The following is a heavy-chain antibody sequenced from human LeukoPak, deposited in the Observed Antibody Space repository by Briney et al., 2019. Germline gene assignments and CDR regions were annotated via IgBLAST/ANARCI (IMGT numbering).Heavy chain of an antibody. CDR1: GFTFSSYS. CDR3: ARGNDYDSSGYSPDY. J-gene: IGHJ4*02. CDR2: ISSSSSYI. D-gene: IGHD3-22*01. Sequence: KSGGSLRLSCAASGFTFSSYSMNWVRQAPGKGLEWVSSISSSSSYIYYADSVKGRFTTSRDNAKNSLYLQMNSLRAEDTAVYYCARGNDYDSSGYSPDYWAREPWSPSPQ. V-gene: IGHV3-21*06.